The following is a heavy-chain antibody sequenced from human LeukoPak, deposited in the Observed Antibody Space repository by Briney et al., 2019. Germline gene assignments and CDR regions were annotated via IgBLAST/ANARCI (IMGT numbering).Heavy chain of an antibody. CDR1: GGSISSSNW. V-gene: IGHV4-4*02. Sequence: SGTLSLTCAVSGGSISSSNWWSWVRQPPGKGLEWIGEIYHSGSTNYNPSLKSRVTISVDKSKNQFSLKLSSVTAADTAVYYCARGSTYYYGSGSPTEYDYWGQGTLVTVSS. CDR3: ARGSTYYYGSGSPTEYDY. CDR2: IYHSGST. D-gene: IGHD3-10*01. J-gene: IGHJ4*02.